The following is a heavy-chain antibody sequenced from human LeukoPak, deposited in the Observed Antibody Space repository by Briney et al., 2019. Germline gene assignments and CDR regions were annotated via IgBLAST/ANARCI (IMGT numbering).Heavy chain of an antibody. V-gene: IGHV1-2*02. CDR1: GYTFTGYY. D-gene: IGHD5-24*01. CDR2: INPNSGGT. Sequence: ASVKVSCKASGYTFTGYYMHWVRQAPGQGLEWMGWINPNSGGTNYAQKFQGRVTMTRDTSISTAYMELSRLRSDDTAVYYCARDDPDRGMDGHNLFGRHHYYFDYWGQGTLVTVSS. CDR3: ARDDPDRGMDGHNLFGRHHYYFDY. J-gene: IGHJ4*02.